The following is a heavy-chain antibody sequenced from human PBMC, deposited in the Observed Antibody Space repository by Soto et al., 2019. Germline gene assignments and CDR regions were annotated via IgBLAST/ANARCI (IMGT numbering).Heavy chain of an antibody. D-gene: IGHD2-15*01. V-gene: IGHV3-30*18. CDR2: ISYDGSNK. CDR1: GFTFSSYG. CDR3: AKLYCSGGSCPSYYYYGMDV. Sequence: QVQLVESGGGVVQPGRSLRLSCAASGFTFSSYGMHWVRQAPGKGLELVAVISYDGSNKYYADSVKGRFTISRDNSKNTLYLQMNSLRAEDTAVYYCAKLYCSGGSCPSYYYYGMDVWGQGTTVTVSS. J-gene: IGHJ6*02.